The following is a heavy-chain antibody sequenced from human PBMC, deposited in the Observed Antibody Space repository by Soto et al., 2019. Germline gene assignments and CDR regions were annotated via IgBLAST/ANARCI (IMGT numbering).Heavy chain of an antibody. Sequence: SETLSLTCTVSGGSISSYYWSWIRQPPGKGLEWIGYIYYSGSTNYNPSLKSRVTISVDTSKNQFSLKLSSVTAADTAVYYCARAMIGNGGRGWFDPWGQGALVTVSS. J-gene: IGHJ5*02. V-gene: IGHV4-59*01. CDR2: IYYSGST. CDR3: ARAMIGNGGRGWFDP. CDR1: GGSISSYY. D-gene: IGHD4-17*01.